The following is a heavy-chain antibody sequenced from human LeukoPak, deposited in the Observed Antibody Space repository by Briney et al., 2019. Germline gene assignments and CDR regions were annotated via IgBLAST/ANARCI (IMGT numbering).Heavy chain of an antibody. V-gene: IGHV4-59*08. D-gene: IGHD2-2*02. CDR2: VYYSGST. CDR1: GGSISSYY. CDR3: ARRCSGPTCYTDAYDI. J-gene: IGHJ3*02. Sequence: SETLSLTCTVSGGSISSYYWTWIRQPPGKGLEWIGYVYYSGSTDYNPSLKSRVTISVDTSNKQFSLDLSSVTAADTAVYYCARRCSGPTCYTDAYDIWGQGTMVTVSS.